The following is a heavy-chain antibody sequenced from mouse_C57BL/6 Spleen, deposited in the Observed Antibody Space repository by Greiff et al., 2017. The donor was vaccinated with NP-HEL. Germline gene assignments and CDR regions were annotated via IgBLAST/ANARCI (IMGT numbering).Heavy chain of an antibody. CDR3: ARWGYYGNFLYAMDY. Sequence: QVQLKQPGAELVKPGASVKLSCKASGYTFTSYWMHWVKQRPGRGLEWIGRIDPNSGGTKYNEKFTSKATLTVDKPSSTAYMQLSSLTSEDSAVYYCARWGYYGNFLYAMDYWGQGTSVTVSS. V-gene: IGHV1-72*01. D-gene: IGHD2-1*01. CDR2: IDPNSGGT. CDR1: GYTFTSYW. J-gene: IGHJ4*01.